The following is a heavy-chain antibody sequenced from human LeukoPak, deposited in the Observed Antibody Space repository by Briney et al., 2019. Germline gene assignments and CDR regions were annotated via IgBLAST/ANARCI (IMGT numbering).Heavy chain of an antibody. CDR3: ARGGGRLGRYDAFDI. CDR1: GGSISSSSYS. J-gene: IGHJ3*02. Sequence: NTSETLSLTCTVSGGSISSSSYSWGWIRQPPGKGLEWIGSIYYSGSTYYNPSLKSRVTISVDTSKNQFSLKLSSVTAADTAVYYCARGGGRLGRYDAFDIWGQGTMVTVSS. V-gene: IGHV4-39*07. CDR2: IYYSGST. D-gene: IGHD3-16*01.